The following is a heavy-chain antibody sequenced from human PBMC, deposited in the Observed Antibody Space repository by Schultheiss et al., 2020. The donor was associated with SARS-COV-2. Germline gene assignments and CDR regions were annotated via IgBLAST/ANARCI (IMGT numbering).Heavy chain of an antibody. CDR2: IYSCGST. Sequence: GGSLRLSCAASGFTVSSNYMSWVRQAPGKGLEWVSVIYSCGSTYYADSVKGRFTISRDNSKSTLYLQMNSLRAEDTAVYYCARDVYTALAFDYWGQGTLVTVSS. D-gene: IGHD5-18*01. CDR1: GFTVSSNY. V-gene: IGHV3-66*03. CDR3: ARDVYTALAFDY. J-gene: IGHJ4*02.